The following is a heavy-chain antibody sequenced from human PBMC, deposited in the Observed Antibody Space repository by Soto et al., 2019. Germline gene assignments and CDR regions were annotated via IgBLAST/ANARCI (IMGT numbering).Heavy chain of an antibody. CDR1: GDSVSRYSAA. J-gene: IGHJ6*02. Sequence: QVPLQQSGPGLVKPSQTLSLTCAISGDSVSRYSAAWNWIRQSPSRGLEWLGRTFYKSKWYNECSESVKSRITINADTSKNQFSLQPNSVTPEDTAVYYCARGQLTYYGMDVWGQGTTVTVYS. CDR3: ARGQLTYYGMDV. CDR2: TFYKSKWYN. D-gene: IGHD1-1*01. V-gene: IGHV6-1*01.